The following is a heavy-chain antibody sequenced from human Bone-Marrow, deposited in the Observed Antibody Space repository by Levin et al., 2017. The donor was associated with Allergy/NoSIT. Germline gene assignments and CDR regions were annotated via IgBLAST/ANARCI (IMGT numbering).Heavy chain of an antibody. CDR3: EGGYYTGHY. D-gene: IGHD3-3*01. J-gene: IGHJ4*02. Sequence: GESLKISCAASGFTFSSYAMSWVRQAPGKGLEWVSTISGSGDSTYYAVSVKGRFTISRDKSKNTVYLQMNSLRAEDTAVYYCEGGYYTGHYWGQGTLVTVSS. V-gene: IGHV3-23*01. CDR2: ISGSGDST. CDR1: GFTFSSYA.